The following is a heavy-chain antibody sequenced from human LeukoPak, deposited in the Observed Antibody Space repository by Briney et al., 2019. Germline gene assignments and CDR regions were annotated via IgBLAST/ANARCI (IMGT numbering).Heavy chain of an antibody. J-gene: IGHJ4*02. CDR1: GGSISSSSYY. CDR3: ASKPGKSYGTKYYFDY. V-gene: IGHV4-39*01. CDR2: IYYSGST. D-gene: IGHD4/OR15-4a*01. Sequence: SETLSLTCTVSGGSISSSSYYWGWIRQPPGKGLEWIGSIYYSGSTYYNPSLKSRVTISVDTSKNQFSLKLSSVTAADTAVYCCASKPGKSYGTKYYFDYWGQGTLVTVSS.